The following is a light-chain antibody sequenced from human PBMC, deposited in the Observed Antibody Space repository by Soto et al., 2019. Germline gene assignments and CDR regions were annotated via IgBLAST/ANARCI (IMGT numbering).Light chain of an antibody. Sequence: DIQLTQSPSSVSASVGDRVTITCRASQGIGIYLAWYQQKPGKAPKLLIYAASTFQSGVPSRFRGSGSVSDFTFSLSSLQPEDFATSFCQQANYWPYTFGQGTKVVIK. CDR2: AAS. CDR1: QGIGIY. V-gene: IGKV1-12*01. J-gene: IGKJ2*01. CDR3: QQANYWPYT.